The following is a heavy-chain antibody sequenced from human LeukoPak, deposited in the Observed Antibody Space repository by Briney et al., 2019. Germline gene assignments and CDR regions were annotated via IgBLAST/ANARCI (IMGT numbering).Heavy chain of an antibody. D-gene: IGHD6-13*01. J-gene: IGHJ6*03. V-gene: IGHV3-21*01. CDR3: ARVQQLHHYYYMDV. Sequence: GGSLRLSCAASGFTFSSYSMNWVRQAPGKGLEWVSSISSSSSYIYYADSVKGRFTISRDNAKNSLYLQMNSLRAEDTAVYYCARVQQLHHYYYMDVWGKGTTVTVSS. CDR2: ISSSSSYI. CDR1: GFTFSSYS.